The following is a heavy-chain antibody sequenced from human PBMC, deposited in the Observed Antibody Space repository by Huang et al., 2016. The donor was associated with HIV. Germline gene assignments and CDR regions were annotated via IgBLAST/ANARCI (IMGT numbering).Heavy chain of an antibody. V-gene: IGHV3-21*06. CDR2: ITGSSTYV. D-gene: IGHD5-18*01. Sequence: EVQLVESGGGLVKPGGSLRLSCAASGFAFNTYSMNWVRQAPGKRLEWVSSITGSSTYVYYADSVEGRCTSARDNAKNVLYLQMNSLRAEDTAIFYCARDFGDTGIAFKAFDLWGQGTMVTVSP. J-gene: IGHJ3*01. CDR1: GFAFNTYS. CDR3: ARDFGDTGIAFKAFDL.